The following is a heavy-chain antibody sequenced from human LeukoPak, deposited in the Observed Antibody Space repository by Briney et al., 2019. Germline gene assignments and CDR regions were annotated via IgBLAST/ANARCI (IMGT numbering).Heavy chain of an antibody. J-gene: IGHJ5*02. CDR3: AREKVVPAAITSNWFDP. CDR2: IYYSGST. CDR1: AGSISSYY. V-gene: IGHV4-59*01. Sequence: SETLSLTCTVSAGSISSYYWSWIRHPPGKGLEWSGYIYYSGSTNYNPSLTSRVTISLDTSKNQFSLKLSSVTAADTAVYYCAREKVVPAAITSNWFDPWGQGTLVTVSS. D-gene: IGHD2-2*01.